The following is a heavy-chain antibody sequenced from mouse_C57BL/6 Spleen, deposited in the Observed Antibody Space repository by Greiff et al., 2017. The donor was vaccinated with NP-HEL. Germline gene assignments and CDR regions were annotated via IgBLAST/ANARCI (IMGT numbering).Heavy chain of an antibody. CDR3: ARLGDYGV. Sequence: VMLVESGPGLVQPSQSLSITCTVSGFSLTSYGVHWVRQSPGKGLEWLGVIWSGGSTDYNAAFISRLSISKDNSKSQVFFKMNSLQADDTAIYYCARLGDYGVWGTGTTVTVSS. J-gene: IGHJ1*03. CDR2: IWSGGST. D-gene: IGHD2-4*01. V-gene: IGHV2-2*01. CDR1: GFSLTSYG.